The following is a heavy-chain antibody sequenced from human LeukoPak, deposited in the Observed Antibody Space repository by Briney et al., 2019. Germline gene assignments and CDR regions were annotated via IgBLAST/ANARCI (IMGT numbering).Heavy chain of an antibody. D-gene: IGHD3-9*01. CDR2: MNPNSGNT. Sequence: ASVKVSCKASGYTFTSYDINWVREATGQGLEWMGWMNPNSGNTGYAQKFQGRVTMTRNTSISTAYMELSSLRSEDTAVYYCARGVDWTWHYGMDVWGQGTTVTVSS. J-gene: IGHJ6*02. CDR1: GYTFTSYD. V-gene: IGHV1-8*01. CDR3: ARGVDWTWHYGMDV.